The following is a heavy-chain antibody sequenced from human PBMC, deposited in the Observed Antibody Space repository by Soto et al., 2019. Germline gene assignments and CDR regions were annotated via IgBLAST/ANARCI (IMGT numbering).Heavy chain of an antibody. CDR1: GYTFASYG. CDR2: ISPYNGNT. V-gene: IGHV1-18*04. J-gene: IGHJ4*02. D-gene: IGHD3-22*01. Sequence: ASVKVSCKASGYTFASYGINWVRQAPGQGLEFMGWISPYNGNTNYAQNLQGRVTMTTHTSTSTAYMELRSLRSEDTAVYYCARGSDSSGDYSYFEYWGQETLVTVSS. CDR3: ARGSDSSGDYSYFEY.